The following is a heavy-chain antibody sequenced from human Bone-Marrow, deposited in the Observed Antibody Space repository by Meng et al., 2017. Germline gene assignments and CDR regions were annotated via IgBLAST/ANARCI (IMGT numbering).Heavy chain of an antibody. CDR3: ARPTMIVVVRGPPFDY. V-gene: IGHV3-47*01. J-gene: IGHJ4*02. D-gene: IGHD3-22*01. CDR2: IGTGGDT. Sequence: GESLKISCAASGFAFSSYALHWVRRAPGKGLEWVSAIGTGGDTYYADSVMGRFTISRDNAKKSLYLHMNSLIAEDMAVYYCARPTMIVVVRGPPFDYWGQGTRVTVSS. CDR1: GFAFSSYA.